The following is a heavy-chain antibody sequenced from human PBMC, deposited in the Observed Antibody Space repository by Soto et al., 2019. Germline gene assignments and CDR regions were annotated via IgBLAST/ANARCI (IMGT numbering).Heavy chain of an antibody. CDR3: ASDPLWFGEGGGIREQNWFDP. CDR2: ISSSSSYI. Sequence: GGSLRLSCAASGFTFSSYSMNWVRQAPGKGLEWVSSISSSSSYIYYADSVKGRFTISRDNAKNSLYLQMNSLRAEDTAVYYCASDPLWFGEGGGIREQNWFDPWGQGTLVTVSS. V-gene: IGHV3-21*01. D-gene: IGHD3-10*01. CDR1: GFTFSSYS. J-gene: IGHJ5*02.